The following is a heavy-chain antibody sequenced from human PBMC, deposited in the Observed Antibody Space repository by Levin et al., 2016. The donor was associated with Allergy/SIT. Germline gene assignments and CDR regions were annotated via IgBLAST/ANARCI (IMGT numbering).Heavy chain of an antibody. CDR2: IIPIFGTA. J-gene: IGHJ5*02. Sequence: VRQMPGKGLEWMGGIIPIFGTANYAQKFQGRVTITADESTSTAYMELSSLRSEDTAVYYCARAGRVTMIVVSWFRPWGQGTLVTVSS. CDR3: ARAGRVTMIVVSWFRP. D-gene: IGHD3-22*01. V-gene: IGHV1-69*01.